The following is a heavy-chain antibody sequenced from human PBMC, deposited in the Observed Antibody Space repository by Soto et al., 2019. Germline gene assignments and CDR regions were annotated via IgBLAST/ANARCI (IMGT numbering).Heavy chain of an antibody. CDR1: GGSINSDDSQ. V-gene: IGHV4-30-4*01. CDR3: ARHGRNTMIAQLRHYAMDV. Sequence: SETLSLTCAVSGGSINSDDSQWSWIRQSPGRGLEWLGHIYHSGSTYYNPSLKTRLTISIDTSKKQFSLKLSSVTAADSAVYYCARHGRNTMIAQLRHYAMDVWGQGATVTVSS. CDR2: IYHSGST. D-gene: IGHD3-22*01. J-gene: IGHJ6*02.